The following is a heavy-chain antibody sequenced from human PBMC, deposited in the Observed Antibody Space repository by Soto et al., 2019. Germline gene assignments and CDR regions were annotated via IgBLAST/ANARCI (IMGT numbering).Heavy chain of an antibody. Sequence: EVQLVESGGGLVQPGGSLRLSCAASGFLFSTYWMFWVRQVPRKGLLWVSRIKSDGSSTSYADSVKGRFTISRDNTKNRLYLQMTSLRAEYTAVYYCAIGGGDYNYFDHWGQGILVTVSS. CDR1: GFLFSTYW. J-gene: IGHJ4*02. CDR3: AIGGGDYNYFDH. V-gene: IGHV3-74*01. D-gene: IGHD2-21*01. CDR2: IKSDGSST.